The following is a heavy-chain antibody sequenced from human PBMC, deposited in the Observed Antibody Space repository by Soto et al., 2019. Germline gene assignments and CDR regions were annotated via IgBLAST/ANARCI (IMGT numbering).Heavy chain of an antibody. CDR1: GGSVSSGNYH. J-gene: IGHJ4*02. CDR3: ARDLVN. D-gene: IGHD3-16*01. Sequence: QVQLQESGPGLVKPSETLSLTCTVSGGSVSSGNYHWSWIRQPPGKGLEWIGYIYYSGSTNYNPSLKSRVTISVDTSKNQCSLKLSSVTAADTAVYYCARDLVNWGQGTLVTVSS. V-gene: IGHV4-61*01. CDR2: IYYSGST.